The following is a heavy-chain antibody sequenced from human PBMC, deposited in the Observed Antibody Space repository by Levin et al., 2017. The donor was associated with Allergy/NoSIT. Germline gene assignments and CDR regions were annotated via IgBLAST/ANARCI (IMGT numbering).Heavy chain of an antibody. CDR3: ASSGDFDY. CDR2: ISTGSSTI. Sequence: GASVKVSCAASGFTFSSSSMNWVRQAPGKGLEWVSYISTGSSTIYYADSVKGRFTISRDNAKNSLYLQMNSLRAEDTAVYYCASSGDFDYWGQGTLVTVSS. D-gene: IGHD1-26*01. V-gene: IGHV3-48*01. CDR1: GFTFSSSS. J-gene: IGHJ4*02.